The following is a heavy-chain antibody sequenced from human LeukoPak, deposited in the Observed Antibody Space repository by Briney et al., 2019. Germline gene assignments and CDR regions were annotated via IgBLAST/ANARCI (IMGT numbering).Heavy chain of an antibody. CDR1: GGSISSYY. Sequence: ETLSLTCTISGGSISSYYWSWVRKTPGKGLEWVAATSSSDAGTYHADSVRGRFTISRDNSKNTLYLQMNSLRAEDTAVYYCAKYRYSGSYYGYFDYWGQGTLVTVSS. D-gene: IGHD1-26*01. V-gene: IGHV3-23*01. J-gene: IGHJ4*02. CDR3: AKYRYSGSYYGYFDY. CDR2: TSSSDAGT.